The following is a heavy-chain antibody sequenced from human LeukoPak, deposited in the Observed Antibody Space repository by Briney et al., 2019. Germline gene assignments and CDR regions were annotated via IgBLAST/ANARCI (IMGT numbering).Heavy chain of an antibody. Sequence: SGTLSLTCTVSGGSISSGGYYWSWIRQHPGKGLEWIGYIYYSGSTYYNPSLKSRVTISVDTSKNQFSLKLSSVTAADTAVYYCARLFSTNFDYWGQGTLVTVSP. CDR3: ARLFSTNFDY. CDR1: GGSISSGGYY. V-gene: IGHV4-31*03. J-gene: IGHJ4*02. CDR2: IYYSGST. D-gene: IGHD6-13*01.